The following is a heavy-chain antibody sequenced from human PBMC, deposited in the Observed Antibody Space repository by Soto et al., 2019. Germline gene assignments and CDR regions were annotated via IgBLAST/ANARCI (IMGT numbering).Heavy chain of an antibody. CDR2: ISGSGGST. CDR1: GFTFSSYA. J-gene: IGHJ3*02. CDR3: AKAKPSHIVVVVAAAGAFDI. V-gene: IGHV3-23*01. D-gene: IGHD2-15*01. Sequence: EVQLLESGGGLVQPGGSLRLSCAASGFTFSSYAMSWVRQAPGKGLEWVSAISGSGGSTYYADSVKGRFTISRDNSKNTLYLQMNSLRAEDTAVYYCAKAKPSHIVVVVAAAGAFDIWGQGTMVTVSS.